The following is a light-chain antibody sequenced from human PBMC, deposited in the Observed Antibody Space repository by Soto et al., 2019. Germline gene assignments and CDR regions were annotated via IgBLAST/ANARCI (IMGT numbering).Light chain of an antibody. J-gene: IGKJ5*01. CDR2: STS. CDR3: QQTHTYPIT. CDR1: HDIGRY. Sequence: DIQLSQSPSFLSASVGDRVTITCRASHDIGRYVVWYQQKGGKAPKLLIYSTSTLQSGVPSRFSGSGSETEFTLTINSLQPEDFATYFCQQTHTYPITFGQGTRLEIK. V-gene: IGKV1-9*01.